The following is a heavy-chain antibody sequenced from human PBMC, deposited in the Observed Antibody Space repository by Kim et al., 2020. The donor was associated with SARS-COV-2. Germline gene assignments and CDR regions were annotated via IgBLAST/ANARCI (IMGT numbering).Heavy chain of an antibody. D-gene: IGHD5-12*01. CDR3: VKGAWLDY. CDR1: GFSFGTFD. Sequence: GGSLRLSCAASGFSFGTFDMSWVRQVPGKGLKWVSVIKRPDDSAYYADSVKGRFTVSRDSSRNTLYLQMNSLRADDTAIYYCVKGAWLDYWGQGTLVTVS. V-gene: IGHV3-23*01. J-gene: IGHJ4*02. CDR2: IKRPDDSA.